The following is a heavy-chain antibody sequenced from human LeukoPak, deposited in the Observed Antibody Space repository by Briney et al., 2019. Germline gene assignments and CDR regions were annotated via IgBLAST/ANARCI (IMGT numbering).Heavy chain of an antibody. Sequence: GGSLRLSCAASGFTFSNYWMNWVRQAPGKGLEWVANIKQDGSAKYYVDSAKGRFTISRDNAKNSLYLQMNSLGAEDTAVYYCARTIREQWLTIDYWGQGNLVTVSS. CDR3: ARTIREQWLTIDY. CDR2: IKQDGSAK. J-gene: IGHJ4*02. CDR1: GFTFSNYW. V-gene: IGHV3-7*04. D-gene: IGHD6-19*01.